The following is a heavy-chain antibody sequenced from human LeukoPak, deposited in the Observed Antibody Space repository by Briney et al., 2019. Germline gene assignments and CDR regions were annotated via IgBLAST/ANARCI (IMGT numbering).Heavy chain of an antibody. CDR3: ARSSSGWRNYFDY. CDR2: IYYSGST. D-gene: IGHD6-19*01. CDR1: GGSISSYY. Sequence: SETLSLTCTVSGGSISSYYWSWIRQPPGKGLEWIGYIYYSGSTNYNPSLKSRVTISVDTSKNQFSLKLSSVTAADTAVYYCARSSSGWRNYFDYWGQGTLVTVSS. J-gene: IGHJ4*02. V-gene: IGHV4-59*01.